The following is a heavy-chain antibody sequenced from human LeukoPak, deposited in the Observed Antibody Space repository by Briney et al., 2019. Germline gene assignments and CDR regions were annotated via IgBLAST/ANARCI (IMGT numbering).Heavy chain of an antibody. CDR3: ARDLQLVGTFDY. CDR1: GFTVSSNY. CDR2: IYSGGST. J-gene: IGHJ4*02. D-gene: IGHD6-6*01. Sequence: GGSLRLSCAASGFTVSSNYMSWVRQAPGKGLELVSVIYSGGSTYYADSVKGRFTISRDNSKNTLYLQMNSLRAEDTAVYYCARDLQLVGTFDYWGQGTLVTVSS. V-gene: IGHV3-66*02.